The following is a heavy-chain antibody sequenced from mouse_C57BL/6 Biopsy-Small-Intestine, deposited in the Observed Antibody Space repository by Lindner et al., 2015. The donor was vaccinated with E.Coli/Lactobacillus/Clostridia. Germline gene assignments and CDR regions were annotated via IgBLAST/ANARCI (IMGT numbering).Heavy chain of an antibody. V-gene: IGHV1-59*01. D-gene: IGHD1-1*02. Sequence: SVKVSCKASGYTFTSYYMHWVRQAPGQGLEWMGIINPTGGTTSYAQKFQGRVTMTRDTSTSTVYMELSSLRSGDTAVYYCARVPAGVGATVRKYHYFDYWGQGTLVTVSS. J-gene: IGHJ2*01. CDR1: GYTFTSYY. CDR2: INPTGGTT. CDR3: ARVPAGVGATVRKYHYFDY.